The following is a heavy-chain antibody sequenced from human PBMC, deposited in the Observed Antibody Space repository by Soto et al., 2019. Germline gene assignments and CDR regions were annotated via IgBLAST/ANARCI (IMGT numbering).Heavy chain of an antibody. CDR2: IKQDGSEK. CDR1: GFTFRSYW. J-gene: IGHJ4*02. D-gene: IGHD1-26*01. CDR3: TRAPSYPFDY. Sequence: GSLRLSCAASGFTFRSYWMTWVRQPPGKGREWVANIKQDGSEKYYVDSVKGRVTISRDNAKNSLYLQMNSLRAEDTAVYYCTRAPSYPFDYWGQGTLVTVSS. V-gene: IGHV3-7*05.